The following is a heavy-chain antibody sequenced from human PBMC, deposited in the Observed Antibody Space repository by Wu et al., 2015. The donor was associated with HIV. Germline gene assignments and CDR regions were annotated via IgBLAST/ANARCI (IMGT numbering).Heavy chain of an antibody. Sequence: QVQLVQSGAELKKPGAAVHISCKASGYTFPRYYIHWVRQAPGQGLQWMGFIDPSDGDATYPEQFQGRCTVTRDTSTNTVYMELNSLTPGDTAIYFCAGGSFCGRDCYSYCDSWGQGTLVAVSS. CDR1: GYTFPRYY. J-gene: IGHJ4*02. CDR2: IDPSDGDA. CDR3: AGGSFCGRDCYSYCDS. D-gene: IGHD2-21*01. V-gene: IGHV1-46*01.